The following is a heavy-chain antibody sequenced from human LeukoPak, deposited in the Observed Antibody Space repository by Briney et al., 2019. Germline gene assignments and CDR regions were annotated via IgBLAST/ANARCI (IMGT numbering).Heavy chain of an antibody. V-gene: IGHV3-23*01. CDR1: GFTFSSYA. CDR3: AKDGGCSSTSCYTEAPYY. CDR2: ISGSGGST. J-gene: IGHJ4*02. Sequence: GGSLRLSCAASGFTFSSYAMSWVRQAPGKGLEWVSAISGSGGSTYYAESVKGRFTISRDNSKNTLYLQMNSLRAEDTAVYYCAKDGGCSSTSCYTEAPYYWGQGTLVTVSS. D-gene: IGHD2-2*02.